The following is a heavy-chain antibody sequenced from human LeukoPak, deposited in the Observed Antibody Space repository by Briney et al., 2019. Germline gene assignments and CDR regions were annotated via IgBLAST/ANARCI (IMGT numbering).Heavy chain of an antibody. D-gene: IGHD3-16*01. CDR2: IYTSGST. CDR1: GGSISSGSYY. Sequence: PSQTLSLTCTVSGGSISSGSYYWSWIRQPAGKGLEWIGRIYTSGSTNYNPSLKSRVTISVDTSKNQFSLKLSSVTAADTAVYYCARFTAPYYFDYWGQGTLVTVSS. CDR3: ARFTAPYYFDY. J-gene: IGHJ4*02. V-gene: IGHV4-61*02.